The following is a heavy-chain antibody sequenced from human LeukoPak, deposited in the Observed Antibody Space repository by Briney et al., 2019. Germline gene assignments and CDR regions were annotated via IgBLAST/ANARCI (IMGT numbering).Heavy chain of an antibody. CDR2: IKEDGSEN. Sequence: PGGPLRLSCAASGFTFSNYWMSWVRQAQGQGLERVANIKEDGSENYYVDSVKGRFTISRDNAKNSLYLQMNSLRAEDTAVYYCARDDTYYDYVWGSYRYPSDAFDVWGQGTLVTVSS. CDR1: GFTFSNYW. D-gene: IGHD3-16*02. J-gene: IGHJ3*01. CDR3: ARDDTYYDYVWGSYRYPSDAFDV. V-gene: IGHV3-7*01.